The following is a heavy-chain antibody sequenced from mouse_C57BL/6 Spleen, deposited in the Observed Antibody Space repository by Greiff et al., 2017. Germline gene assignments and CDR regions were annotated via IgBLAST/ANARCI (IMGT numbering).Heavy chain of an antibody. CDR3: AVNSNEAWFAY. Sequence: VQLQQSGPELVKPGASVKLSCKASGYTFTSYDINWVKQRPGQGLEWIGWIYPRDGSTKYNEKFKGKATLTVDTSSSTAYMELHSLTSEDSAVYFCAVNSNEAWFAYWGQGTLVTVSA. V-gene: IGHV1-85*01. D-gene: IGHD2-5*01. CDR2: IYPRDGST. CDR1: GYTFTSYD. J-gene: IGHJ3*01.